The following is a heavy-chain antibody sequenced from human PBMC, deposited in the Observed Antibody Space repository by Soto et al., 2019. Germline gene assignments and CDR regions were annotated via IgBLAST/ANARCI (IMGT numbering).Heavy chain of an antibody. CDR1: GFTFSTYA. J-gene: IGHJ4*02. Sequence: EVQLLESGGGLVQPGGSLRLSCAASGFTFSTYAMSWVRQAPGKGPEWVSAISGSGGTTYYADSVKGRFTLSRDNSKDTLYLQMNSLRAEDTALYFCAKHLSGSDLSDNCGQGTQVTVSS. CDR3: AKHLSGSDLSDN. CDR2: ISGSGGTT. D-gene: IGHD1-26*01. V-gene: IGHV3-23*01.